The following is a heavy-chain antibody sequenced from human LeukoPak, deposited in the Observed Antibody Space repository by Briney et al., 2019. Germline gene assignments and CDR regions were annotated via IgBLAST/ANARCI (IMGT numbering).Heavy chain of an antibody. CDR2: ISGSGGST. CDR1: GFTFSSYA. J-gene: IGHJ6*03. V-gene: IGHV3-23*01. Sequence: GGSLRLSCAASGFTFSSYAMSWARQAPGKGLEWVSAISGSGGSTYYADSVKGRFTISRDNSKNTLYLQMNSLRAEDTAVYYCATQGGTYYYMDVWGKGTTVTVSS. D-gene: IGHD1-26*01. CDR3: ATQGGTYYYMDV.